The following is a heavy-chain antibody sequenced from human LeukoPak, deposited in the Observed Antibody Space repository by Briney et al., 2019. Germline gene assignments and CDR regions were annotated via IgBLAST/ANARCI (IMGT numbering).Heavy chain of an antibody. D-gene: IGHD2-2*01. CDR3: ATRNLGYCSSTSCFQDNWFDP. J-gene: IGHJ5*02. CDR1: GGSFSGYY. Sequence: SETLSLTCAVYGGSFSGYYWSWIRQPPGEGLEWIGEINHSGSTNYNPSLKSRVTISVDTSKNQFSLKLSSVTAADTAVYYCATRNLGYCSSTSCFQDNWFDPWGQGTLVTVSS. V-gene: IGHV4-34*01. CDR2: INHSGST.